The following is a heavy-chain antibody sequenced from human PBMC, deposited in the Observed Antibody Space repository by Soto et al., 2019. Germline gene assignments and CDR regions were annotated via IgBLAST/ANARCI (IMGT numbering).Heavy chain of an antibody. V-gene: IGHV6-1*01. J-gene: IGHJ6*02. CDR3: ARDGGYSYGWSYYGMDV. CDR1: GDSVSSNSAA. CDR2: TYYRSKWYN. Sequence: PSQTLSLTCAISGDSVSSNSAAWNWIRQSPSRGLEWLGRTYYRSKWYNDYAVSVKSRITINPDTSKNQFSLQLNSVTPEDTAVYYCARDGGYSYGWSYYGMDVWRQGTTVTVS. D-gene: IGHD5-18*01.